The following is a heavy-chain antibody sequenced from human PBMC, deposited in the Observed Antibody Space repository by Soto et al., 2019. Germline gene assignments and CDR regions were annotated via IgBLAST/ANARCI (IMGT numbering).Heavy chain of an antibody. CDR1: GFSFDNAW. Sequence: AFLRLSYAASGFSFDNAWISWVRQAPEKGMEWVGSIRSMADCGPTECAVSVKGRFSISRDDSNNTMYLKMSSVNTENTAVYYCQGYFYDGNDRVDCWGQGTLVTVS. J-gene: IGHJ4*02. CDR2: IRSMADCGPT. D-gene: IGHD3-22*01. V-gene: IGHV3-15*01. CDR3: QGYFYDGNDRVDC.